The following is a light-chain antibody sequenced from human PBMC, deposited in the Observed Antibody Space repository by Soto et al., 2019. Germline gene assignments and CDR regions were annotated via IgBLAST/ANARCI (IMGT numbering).Light chain of an antibody. CDR2: SAC. CDR1: QSISSY. Sequence: DIQMTQSPSSLSASLGDRVTITCRASQSISSYLNWFQQKPGKAPKLLIYSACSLESGVPSRFSGSGSGTDFTLTISNLQPEDFATYYCHQNYGTPLSFGGGTKVEIK. CDR3: HQNYGTPLS. V-gene: IGKV1-39*01. J-gene: IGKJ4*01.